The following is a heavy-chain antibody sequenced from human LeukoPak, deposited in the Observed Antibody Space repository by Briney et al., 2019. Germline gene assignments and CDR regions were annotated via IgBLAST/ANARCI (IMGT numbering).Heavy chain of an antibody. V-gene: IGHV3-20*04. J-gene: IGHJ6*03. CDR2: INWNGDST. CDR1: GFLFDDYG. Sequence: PGGSLRLSCVASGFLFDDYGMSWVRQVPGKGLEWISGINWNGDSTDYADSVKGRFTISGDNTKNSLYLQMNSLRAEDTALYYCARDHLLDWYYYYMDVWGKGTTVTVSS. CDR3: ARDHLLDWYYYYMDV. D-gene: IGHD3/OR15-3a*01.